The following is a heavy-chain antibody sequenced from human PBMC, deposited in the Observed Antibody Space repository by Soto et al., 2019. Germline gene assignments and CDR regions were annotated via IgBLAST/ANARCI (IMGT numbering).Heavy chain of an antibody. V-gene: IGHV4-4*02. CDR1: GDSLSSSNW. Sequence: SETLSLTCAVSGDSLSSSNWWSWVRPPPGKGLEWIGEIYHSGSTNYNPSLKSRVTISVDKSKNQFSLKLSSVTAADTAVYYCARVAVAGTRVDYWGQGTLVTVSS. CDR3: ARVAVAGTRVDY. D-gene: IGHD6-19*01. CDR2: IYHSGST. J-gene: IGHJ4*02.